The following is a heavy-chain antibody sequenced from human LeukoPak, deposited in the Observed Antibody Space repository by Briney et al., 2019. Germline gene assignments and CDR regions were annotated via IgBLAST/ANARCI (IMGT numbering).Heavy chain of an antibody. Sequence: GGSLRLSCAASGFTVSSNYMSWVRQAPGKGLEWVSVIYSGGSTYYADSVKGRFTISRDNSKNTLYLQMNSLRAEDTGIYYCAKGGHYSFFDYWGQGTLVTVSS. D-gene: IGHD4-11*01. J-gene: IGHJ4*02. CDR2: IYSGGST. CDR1: GFTVSSNY. V-gene: IGHV3-53*01. CDR3: AKGGHYSFFDY.